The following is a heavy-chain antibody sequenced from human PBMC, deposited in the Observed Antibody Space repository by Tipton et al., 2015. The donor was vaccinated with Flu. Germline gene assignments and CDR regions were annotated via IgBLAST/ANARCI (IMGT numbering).Heavy chain of an antibody. J-gene: IGHJ4*02. V-gene: IGHV4-31*03. CDR2: IYYTGTT. CDR1: GGSINNRGFF. CDR3: ARHPLRGYNFGGGG. D-gene: IGHD5-18*01. Sequence: TLSLTCTVSGGSINNRGFFWNWIRQHPGQGLEWIGHIYYTGTTDYNPSLQGRVTMSVDTSKNQFSLRLSSVTAADTAVYFCARHPLRGYNFGGGGWGQGALVIVSS.